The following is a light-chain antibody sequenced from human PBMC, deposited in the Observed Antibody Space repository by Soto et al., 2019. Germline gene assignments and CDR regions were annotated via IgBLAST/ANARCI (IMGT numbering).Light chain of an antibody. CDR2: GAS. V-gene: IGKV3-20*01. J-gene: IGKJ1*01. Sequence: EIVLTQSPGTLSLSPGERATLSCRASQSVSSNYLAWYQQKPGQAPRLLIYGASSRATGIPDRFSGSASGTDFTLTISRLEPEDVEVYYCQQYLRSPRTFGQGTKVE. CDR1: QSVSSNY. CDR3: QQYLRSPRT.